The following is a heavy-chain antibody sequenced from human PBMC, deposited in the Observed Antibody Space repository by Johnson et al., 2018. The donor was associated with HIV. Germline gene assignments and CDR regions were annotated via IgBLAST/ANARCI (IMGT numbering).Heavy chain of an antibody. CDR2: IYSGGST. V-gene: IGHV3-23*03. CDR1: GFTFNSYA. CDR3: ARETGYSSSWHAFDM. D-gene: IGHD6-13*01. Sequence: EVLLLESGGGLVQPGGSLRLSCAVSGFTFNSYAMSWVRQAPGKGLEWVSVIYSGGSTYYADSVKGRFTISRDNSKNTLYLQMNSLRAEDTAVYYCARETGYSSSWHAFDMWGQGTMVTVSS. J-gene: IGHJ3*02.